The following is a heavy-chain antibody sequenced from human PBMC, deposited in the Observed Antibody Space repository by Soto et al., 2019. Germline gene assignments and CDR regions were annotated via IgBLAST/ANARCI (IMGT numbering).Heavy chain of an antibody. CDR2: IYPGDSDT. CDR1: GYRFTNYW. J-gene: IGHJ4*02. D-gene: IGHD2-2*01. V-gene: IGHV5-51*01. CDR3: ARDYCSGTPCYEFDY. Sequence: PGESLKISCKGSGYRFTNYWIGWVRQMPGKGLEWMGIIYPGDSDTRYSPSFQGQVTISADKSINTAYLQWSSLKASDTAMYYCARDYCSGTPCYEFDYRGQGTQVTVSA.